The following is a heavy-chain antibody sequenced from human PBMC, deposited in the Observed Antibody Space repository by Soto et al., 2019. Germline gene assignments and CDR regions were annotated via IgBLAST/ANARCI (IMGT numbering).Heavy chain of an antibody. J-gene: IGHJ4*02. CDR1: GFTFNNYA. Sequence: GGSLRLSCSASGFTFNNYAMNWVRQAPGKGLECVSAISSNGGSTYYADSVKGRFTISRDTSKNTLYLQMNSLRTEDTAVYYCVNPIYCTGGSCSLSYWGQGTLVTVSS. D-gene: IGHD2-15*01. CDR3: VNPIYCTGGSCSLSY. V-gene: IGHV3-64D*08. CDR2: ISSNGGST.